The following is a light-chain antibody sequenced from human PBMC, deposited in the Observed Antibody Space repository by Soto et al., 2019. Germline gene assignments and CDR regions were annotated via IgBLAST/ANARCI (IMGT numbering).Light chain of an antibody. CDR1: QSVNTF. CDR3: QQRDTWPT. CDR2: DAS. V-gene: IGKV3-11*01. J-gene: IGKJ2*01. Sequence: PGERATLSCRASQSVNTFLAWYQQKPGQAPRLLIYDASKRAPDIPVRFSGTGSGADFTLTISSLEPEDFAVYYCQQRDTWPTFGQGTKLEIK.